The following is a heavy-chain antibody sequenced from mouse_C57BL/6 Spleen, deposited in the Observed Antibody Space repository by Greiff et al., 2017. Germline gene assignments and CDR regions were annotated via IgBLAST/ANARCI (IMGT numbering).Heavy chain of an antibody. V-gene: IGHV5-17*01. CDR2: ISSASSPI. Sequence: EVKLVESGGGLVKPGGSLKLSCAASGFTFSDYGMHWVRQAPEKGLEWVAYISSASSPIYYADTVKGRFTISRDNAKNTLFLQMTSLRSEDTAMYYCARSGSNYVYFDVWGTGTTVTVSS. CDR1: GFTFSDYG. J-gene: IGHJ1*03. CDR3: ARSGSNYVYFDV. D-gene: IGHD2-5*01.